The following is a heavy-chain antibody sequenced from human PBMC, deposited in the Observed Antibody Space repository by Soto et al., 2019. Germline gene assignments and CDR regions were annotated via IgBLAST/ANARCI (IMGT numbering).Heavy chain of an antibody. CDR1: GGSISSYY. Sequence: SETLSLTCTVSGGSISSYYWSWIRQPPGKGLEWIGYIYYSGSTNYNPSLKSRVTISVDTSKNQFSLKLSSVTAADTAVYYCARAVWLGELFLGWFDTWGQGTLVTVSS. V-gene: IGHV4-59*01. J-gene: IGHJ5*02. CDR3: ARAVWLGELFLGWFDT. CDR2: IYYSGST. D-gene: IGHD3-10*01.